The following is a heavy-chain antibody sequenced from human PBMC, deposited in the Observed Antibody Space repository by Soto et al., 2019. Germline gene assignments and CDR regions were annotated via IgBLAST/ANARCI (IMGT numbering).Heavy chain of an antibody. V-gene: IGHV4-39*01. J-gene: IGHJ4*02. D-gene: IGHD1-26*01. CDR3: AIAVYSGTWAFDY. CDR2: IWYSGTA. CDR1: GGSMDSSSYY. Sequence: KAXETLSLTCTVSGGSMDSSSYYWAWIRQPPGKGLEWIGNIWYSGTAYYNPSLKSRVTISIDTSKNQFSLKLSSATAADTAVYYCAIAVYSGTWAFDYWGRGTLVTVSS.